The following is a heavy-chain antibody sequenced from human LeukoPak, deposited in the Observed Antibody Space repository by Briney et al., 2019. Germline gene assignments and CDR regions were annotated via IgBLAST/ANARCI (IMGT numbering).Heavy chain of an antibody. Sequence: SETLSLTCTVSGYSISSGYYWGWIRQPPGKGLEWIGSIYHSGSTYYNPSLKSRVTISVDTSKNQFSLKLSSVTAADTAVYYCARDFNNDYWGQGTLVTVSS. CDR1: GYSISSGYY. CDR2: IYHSGST. J-gene: IGHJ4*02. V-gene: IGHV4-38-2*02. CDR3: ARDFNNDY.